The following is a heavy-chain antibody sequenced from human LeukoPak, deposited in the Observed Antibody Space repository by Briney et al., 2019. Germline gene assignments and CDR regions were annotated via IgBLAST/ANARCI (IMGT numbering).Heavy chain of an antibody. D-gene: IGHD3-10*01. CDR3: ARATSYGPGNYILPFHI. CDR1: GGSFSGYY. CDR2: INHSGST. J-gene: IGHJ3*02. Sequence: PSETLSLTCAVYGGSFSGYYWSWIRQPPGKGLEWIGEINHSGSTNYNPSLKSRVTISVDTSKNQFSLKLSSVTAADTAIYYCARATSYGPGNYILPFHIWGQGTMVTVSP. V-gene: IGHV4-34*01.